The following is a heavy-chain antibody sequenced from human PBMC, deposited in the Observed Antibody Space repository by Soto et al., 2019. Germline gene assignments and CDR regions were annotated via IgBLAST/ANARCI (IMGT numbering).Heavy chain of an antibody. V-gene: IGHV3-23*01. D-gene: IGHD2-15*01. CDR1: GFTFSSYA. CDR3: AKASLGYCSGGSCYHDAFDI. J-gene: IGHJ3*02. CDR2: ISGSGGST. Sequence: GGSLRLSCAASGFTFSSYAMSWVRQAPGKGLEWVSAISGSGGSTYYADSVKGRFTISRDNSKNTLYLQMNSLRAEDTAVYYCAKASLGYCSGGSCYHDAFDIWGQGTMVTVSS.